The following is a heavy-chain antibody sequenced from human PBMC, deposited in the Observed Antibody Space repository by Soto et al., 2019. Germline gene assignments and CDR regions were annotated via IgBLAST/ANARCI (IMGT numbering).Heavy chain of an antibody. CDR2: ISGSGGST. CDR3: AKDLSLELRWYRYYYGMDV. CDR1: GFTFSSYA. J-gene: IGHJ6*02. Sequence: EVQLLESGGGLVQPGGSLRLSCAASGFTFSSYAMSWVRQAPGKGLEWVSAISGSGGSTYYADSVKGRFTISRDNSKNTLYLQMNSLRAEDTAVYYCAKDLSLELRWYRYYYGMDVWGQGTTVTVSS. D-gene: IGHD1-7*01. V-gene: IGHV3-23*01.